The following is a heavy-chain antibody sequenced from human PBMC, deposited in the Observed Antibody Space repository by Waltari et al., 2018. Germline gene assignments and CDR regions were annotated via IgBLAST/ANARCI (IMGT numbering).Heavy chain of an antibody. CDR2: IKWDSDNI. Sequence: EVQLVESGGGLVQPGESLTLSCAASGFPFDDYAMHWVRQRPGKGLEWVSGIKWDSDNIDYADSVRGRFSISRDNAQSILFLTMNSLKPEDTALYFCARDTGEYRVLDYWGQGTLVTVSS. V-gene: IGHV3-9*01. D-gene: IGHD4-17*01. CDR3: ARDTGEYRVLDY. CDR1: GFPFDDYA. J-gene: IGHJ4*02.